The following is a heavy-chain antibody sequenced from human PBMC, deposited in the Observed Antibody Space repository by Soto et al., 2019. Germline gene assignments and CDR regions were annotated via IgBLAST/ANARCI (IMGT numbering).Heavy chain of an antibody. J-gene: IGHJ6*02. V-gene: IGHV3-30-3*01. D-gene: IGHD6-19*01. CDR2: ISYDGSNK. CDR1: GFTFSSYA. CDR3: AKDSKIAVAGNDYYYYGMDV. Sequence: GGSLRLSCAASGFTFSSYAMHWVRQAPGKGLEWVAVISYDGSNKYYADSVKGRFTISRDNSKNTLYLQMNSLRAEDTAVYYCAKDSKIAVAGNDYYYYGMDVWGQGTTVTVSS.